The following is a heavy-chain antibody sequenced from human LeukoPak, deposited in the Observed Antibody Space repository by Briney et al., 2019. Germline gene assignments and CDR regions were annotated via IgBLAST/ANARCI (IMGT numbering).Heavy chain of an antibody. V-gene: IGHV3-23*01. D-gene: IGHD3-22*01. CDR2: ISGSGGST. CDR1: GFTCSSYA. J-gene: IGHJ4*02. Sequence: GGSLRLSCAASGFTCSSYAMSWVRQAPGKGLEWVSAISGSGGSTYYADSVKGRFTISRDNSKNTLYLQMNSLRAEDTAVYYCAKVKAHYYDSSGYYSGFDYWGQGTLVTVSS. CDR3: AKVKAHYYDSSGYYSGFDY.